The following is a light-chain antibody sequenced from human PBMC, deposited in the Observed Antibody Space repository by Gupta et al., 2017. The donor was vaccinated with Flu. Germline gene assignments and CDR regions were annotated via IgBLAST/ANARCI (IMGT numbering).Light chain of an antibody. J-gene: IGKJ1*01. CDR3: QQSDSTPRKT. Sequence: DIQMTQSPSSLSASVGDRVTITCRASQSISSYLNWYQQKPGKAPKLLIYAASSLQSGVPSRFSGSGSGTDFTLTISSRQPEDFATYYCQQSDSTPRKTFGQGTKVEIK. V-gene: IGKV1-39*01. CDR2: AAS. CDR1: QSISSY.